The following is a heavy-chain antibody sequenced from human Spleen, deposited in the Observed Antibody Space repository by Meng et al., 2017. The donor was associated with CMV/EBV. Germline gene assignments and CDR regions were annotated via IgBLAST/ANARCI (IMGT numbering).Heavy chain of an antibody. D-gene: IGHD2-2*02. J-gene: IGHJ4*02. CDR1: GYTFTGCY. V-gene: IGHV1-2*02. CDR2: INPNSGGT. CDR3: ARVSEYCTSTNCYKVFDY. Sequence: ASVQVSCKASGYTFTGCYMHWVRQAPGQGLEWMGWINPNSGGTNYAQKFQGRVTMIRDTSNGTAYMELTRLQSDDTAVYYCARVSEYCTSTNCYKVFDYWGQGTLVTVSS.